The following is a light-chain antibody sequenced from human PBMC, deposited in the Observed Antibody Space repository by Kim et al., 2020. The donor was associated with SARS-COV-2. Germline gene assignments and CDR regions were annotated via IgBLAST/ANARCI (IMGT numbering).Light chain of an antibody. Sequence: LSPGERVTLSCRASQSVSSTYLAWYQQKPGQAPRPLIYAASSRATGIPDRFSGSGSGTDFTLTISRLEPEDFAVYYCQQYDDSPYTFGQGTKLEIK. J-gene: IGKJ2*01. CDR2: AAS. CDR1: QSVSSTY. CDR3: QQYDDSPYT. V-gene: IGKV3-20*01.